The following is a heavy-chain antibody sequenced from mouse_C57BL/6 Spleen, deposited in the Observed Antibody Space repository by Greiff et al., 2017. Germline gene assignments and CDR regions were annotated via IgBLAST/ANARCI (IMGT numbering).Heavy chain of an antibody. CDR2: INPSSGYT. CDR3: ASYSTYCYFDV. D-gene: IGHD2-5*01. CDR1: GYTFTSYW. V-gene: IGHV1-7*01. J-gene: IGHJ1*03. Sequence: QVQLKESGAELAKPGASVKLSCKASGYTFTSYWMHWVKQRPGQGLEWIGYINPSSGYTKYNQKFKDKATLTADKSSSTAYMQLSSLTYADSAVYYCASYSTYCYFDVWGTGTTVSVSS.